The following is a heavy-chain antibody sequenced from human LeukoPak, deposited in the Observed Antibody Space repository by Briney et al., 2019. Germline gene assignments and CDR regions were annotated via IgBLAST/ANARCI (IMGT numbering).Heavy chain of an antibody. V-gene: IGHV3-30-3*01. CDR2: ISYDGSNK. D-gene: IGHD2-2*01. J-gene: IGHJ6*02. Sequence: GGSPRLSCAASGFTFSSYAMHWVRQAPGKGLEWVAVISYDGSNKYYADSVKGRFTISRDNSKNTLYLQMNSLRAEDTAVYYCAREVYCSSTSCWFYYYYGMDVWGQGTTVTVSS. CDR3: AREVYCSSTSCWFYYYYGMDV. CDR1: GFTFSSYA.